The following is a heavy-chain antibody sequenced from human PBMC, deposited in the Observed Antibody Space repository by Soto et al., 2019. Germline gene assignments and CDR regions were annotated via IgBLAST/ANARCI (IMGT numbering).Heavy chain of an antibody. Sequence: SETLSLTCTVSGGSISSSSYYWGWIRQPPGKGLEWIGSIYYSGSTYYNPSLKSRVTISVDTSNNQFSLKLSSVTAADSSLFYCARHGHYYGSGSYYNDYWGQGTLVTVSS. CDR3: ARHGHYYGSGSYYNDY. CDR2: IYYSGST. V-gene: IGHV4-39*01. CDR1: GGSISSSSYY. D-gene: IGHD3-10*01. J-gene: IGHJ4*02.